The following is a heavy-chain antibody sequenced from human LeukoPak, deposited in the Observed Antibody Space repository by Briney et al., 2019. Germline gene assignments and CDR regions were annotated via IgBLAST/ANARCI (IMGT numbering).Heavy chain of an antibody. CDR2: VSPGGVSP. CDR3: AKRIDIAVVPEAATHQAFDV. V-gene: IGHV3-23*01. Sequence: PGGSLRLSCVVSGLSFNKDVMSWFRQAPGKGPEWVSSVSPGGVSPNHADSVKGRFTVSRYDSLNTLYLQMNSLRVDDTAVYYCAKRIDIAVVPEAATHQAFDVWGQGTMVTVSS. J-gene: IGHJ3*01. D-gene: IGHD2-2*01. CDR1: GLSFNKDV.